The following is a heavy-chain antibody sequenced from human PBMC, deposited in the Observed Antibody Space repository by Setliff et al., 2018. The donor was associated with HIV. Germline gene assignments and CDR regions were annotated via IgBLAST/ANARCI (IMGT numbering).Heavy chain of an antibody. V-gene: IGHV3-48*02. CDR1: GFTFSSYS. D-gene: IGHD1-26*01. J-gene: IGHJ4*02. CDR2: INSGSSTI. CDR3: ARVEYSGSYTVDY. Sequence: PGESLKISCAASGFTFSSYSMNWVRQAPGKGLEWVSYINSGSSTIYYADSVKGRFTISRDNAKNTLYLQMNSLRDEDTGVYYCARVEYSGSYTVDYWGQGTLVTVSS.